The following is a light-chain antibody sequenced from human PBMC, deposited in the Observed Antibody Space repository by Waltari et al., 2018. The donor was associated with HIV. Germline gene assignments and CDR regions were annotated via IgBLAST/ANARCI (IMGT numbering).Light chain of an antibody. J-gene: IGLJ2*01. CDR1: SSDIGGYNY. CDR3: SSYTGSTTVV. V-gene: IGLV2-14*03. CDR2: EVS. Sequence: QSALTQPASVSGSPGRSITISCTGTSSDIGGYNYVSWYQQHPGKAPKLMIYEVSNRPSGVSIRFSGSKSGNTASLTISGLQAEDEADYYCSSYTGSTTVVFGGGTKVTVL.